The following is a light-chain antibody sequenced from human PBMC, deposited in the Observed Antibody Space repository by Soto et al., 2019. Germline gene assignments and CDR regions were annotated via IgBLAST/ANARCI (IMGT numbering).Light chain of an antibody. V-gene: IGKV3D-15*01. CDR3: QQYSNWPPIT. Sequence: IVMTQSPATLSVSPGERATLSCRASQSVNSDLAWFQQKPGQGPRLLIYGASTRATGIPARFSGSGSGTEFSLTISSLQSEDFAVYYCQQYSNWPPITFGQGTRLEIK. CDR1: QSVNSD. CDR2: GAS. J-gene: IGKJ5*01.